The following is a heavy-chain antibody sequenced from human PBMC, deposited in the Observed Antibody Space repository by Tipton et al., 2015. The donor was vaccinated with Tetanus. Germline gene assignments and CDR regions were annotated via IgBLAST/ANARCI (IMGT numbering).Heavy chain of an antibody. CDR1: GGSISSRSYY. CDR2: IYYTGST. CDR3: ASSVGQLWF. V-gene: IGHV4-31*03. Sequence: TLSLTCTVSGGSISSRSYYWSWIRQHPVKGLEWIGYIYYTGSTYYNPSLKSRVIISADTSKNQFSLKLSPVTAADTAVYYCASSVGQLWFWGQGSLVTVSS. D-gene: IGHD5-18*01. J-gene: IGHJ4*01.